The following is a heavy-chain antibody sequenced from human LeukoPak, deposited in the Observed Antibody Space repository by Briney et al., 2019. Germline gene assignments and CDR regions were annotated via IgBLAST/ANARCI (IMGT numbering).Heavy chain of an antibody. CDR2: IYTSGST. Sequence: SETLSLTCTVSGGSISSYYWSWIRQPAGKGLEWIGRIYTSGSTNYNPSLKSRVTISVDKSKNQFSLKLSSVTAAEMAVYYCASSRFLEWLLPDPAAFDIWGQGTMVTVSS. CDR3: ASSRFLEWLLPDPAAFDI. V-gene: IGHV4-4*07. J-gene: IGHJ3*02. D-gene: IGHD3-3*01. CDR1: GGSISSYY.